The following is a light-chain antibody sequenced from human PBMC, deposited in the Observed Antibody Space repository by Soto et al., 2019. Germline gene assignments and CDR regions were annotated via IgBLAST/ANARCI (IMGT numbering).Light chain of an antibody. Sequence: DIQMTQSPSSLSASVGDRVTITCRASQSISNYLNWYQQKPGKAPKLLIYAASSLESGVPSRFSGSGSGTDFTLTISSLQPEDFATYYWQQSDSTPWTFGQGTKVEIK. CDR2: AAS. J-gene: IGKJ1*01. V-gene: IGKV1-39*01. CDR3: QQSDSTPWT. CDR1: QSISNY.